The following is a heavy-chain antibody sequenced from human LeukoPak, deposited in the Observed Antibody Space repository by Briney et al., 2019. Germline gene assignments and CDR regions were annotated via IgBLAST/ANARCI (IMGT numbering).Heavy chain of an antibody. V-gene: IGHV3-11*01. D-gene: IGHD3-9*01. J-gene: IGHJ4*02. CDR1: GFNFSDYY. CDR3: ARGRHYDILTGYFGMAYYFDY. Sequence: GGSLRLSCAASGFNFSDYYMSWIRQAPGKGLEWVSYISSSGSIIYYADSVNGRFTTSKNNAKNSLNLQMNSLRADDTAMYFCARGRHYDILTGYFGMAYYFDYWGQGTLVTVSS. CDR2: ISSSGSII.